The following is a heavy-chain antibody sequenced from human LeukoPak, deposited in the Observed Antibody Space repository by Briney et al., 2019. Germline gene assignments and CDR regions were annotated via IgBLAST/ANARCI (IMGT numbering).Heavy chain of an antibody. V-gene: IGHV2-5*02. D-gene: IGHD3-9*01. J-gene: IGHJ4*02. Sequence: ESGPTLVKPTQTLTLTCTFSGFSLSTSGVGVGWIRQPPGKALEWLALIYWDDDKRYSPSLKSRLTITKDTSKNQVVLTMTNMDPVDTATYYCAHSGYDILTGSASGGFDYWGQGTLVTVSS. CDR3: AHSGYDILTGSASGGFDY. CDR2: IYWDDDK. CDR1: GFSLSTSGVG.